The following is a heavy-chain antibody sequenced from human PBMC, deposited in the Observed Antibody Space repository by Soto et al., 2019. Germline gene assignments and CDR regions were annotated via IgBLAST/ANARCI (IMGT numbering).Heavy chain of an antibody. CDR2: IYYSGST. CDR3: ASRRAEITMVRGVIIKRGGVDY. Sequence: QVQLQESGPGLVKPSQTLSLTCTVSGGSISSGDYSWRWIRQPPGKVLEWMGYIYYSGSTYYNPSGKSRVTISVDTSKNQFSLKLSSVTAAETAVYYCASRRAEITMVRGVIIKRGGVDYWGQGTLVTVSS. CDR1: GGSISSGDYS. J-gene: IGHJ4*02. V-gene: IGHV4-30-4*01. D-gene: IGHD3-10*01.